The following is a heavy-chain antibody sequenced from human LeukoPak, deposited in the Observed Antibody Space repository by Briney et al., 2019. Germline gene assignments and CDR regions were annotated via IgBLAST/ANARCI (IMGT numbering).Heavy chain of an antibody. Sequence: ASVKVSCKASGYTFTSYYMHWVRQAPGQGLEWMGIINPSGGSTSYAQKFQGRVTMTRDTSTSTVYMELSSLRSEDTAVYYCARDPRNRYSGSYSTLDYRGQGTLVTVSS. CDR1: GYTFTSYY. CDR3: ARDPRNRYSGSYSTLDY. CDR2: INPSGGST. D-gene: IGHD1-26*01. V-gene: IGHV1-46*01. J-gene: IGHJ4*02.